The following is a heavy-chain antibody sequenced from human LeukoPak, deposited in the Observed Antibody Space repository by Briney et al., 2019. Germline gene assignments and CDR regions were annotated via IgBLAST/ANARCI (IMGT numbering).Heavy chain of an antibody. CDR3: ARRLYGRQRYWFDP. J-gene: IGHJ5*02. CDR1: GYTFTSYD. D-gene: IGHD2-8*01. CDR2: MNPNSGNT. V-gene: IGHV1-8*01. Sequence: ASVKVSCKASGYTFTSYDINWVRQATGQGLEWMGWMNPNSGNTGYAQKFQGRVTKTRNTSISTAYMELSSLRSEDTAVYYCARRLYGRQRYWFDPWGQGTLVTVSS.